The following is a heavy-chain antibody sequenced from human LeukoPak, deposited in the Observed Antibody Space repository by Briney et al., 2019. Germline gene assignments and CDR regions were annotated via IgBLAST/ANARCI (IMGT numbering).Heavy chain of an antibody. CDR2: IYTSGTT. D-gene: IGHD3-10*01. CDR1: GGSFSSYY. J-gene: IGHJ4*02. Sequence: SETLSLTCTVSGGSFSSYYWSWIRQPAGKGLEWIGHIYTSGTTNYKPPPNSRVTMSIDTSKIQFSLKLSSVTAADTAIYYCARDEKYYFGSRTYFFFEYWGQGTLLTVSS. V-gene: IGHV4-4*07. CDR3: ARDEKYYFGSRTYFFFEY.